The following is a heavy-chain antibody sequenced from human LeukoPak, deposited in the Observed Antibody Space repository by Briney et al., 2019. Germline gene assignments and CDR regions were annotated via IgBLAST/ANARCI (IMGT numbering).Heavy chain of an antibody. V-gene: IGHV4-31*03. CDR1: GVSISSGGYY. CDR2: IYYSGST. CDR3: ARCRDSYDFWSGTGGWFDP. J-gene: IGHJ5*02. Sequence: PSETLSLTCTVSGVSISSGGYYWSWIRQHPGKGLEWIGYIYYSGSTYYNPSLKSRVTISVNTSKNQFPLKLSSVTAADTAVYYCARCRDSYDFWSGTGGWFDPWGQGTLVTVSS. D-gene: IGHD3/OR15-3a*01.